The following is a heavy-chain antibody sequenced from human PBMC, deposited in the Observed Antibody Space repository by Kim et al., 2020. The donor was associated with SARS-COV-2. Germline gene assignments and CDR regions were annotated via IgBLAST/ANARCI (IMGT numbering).Heavy chain of an antibody. J-gene: IGHJ6*02. CDR1: GSTFSGYY. Sequence: ASVKVSCKASGSTFSGYYMHWVRQAPGQGLEWMGRINLSSGGTYYTQKFQGRVTMTRDTSINTAYMELRRVRYDDTAIYYCARLWARGYSYGLDFNAMDVWGQGTTVTVS. CDR2: INLSSGGT. CDR3: ARLWARGYSYGLDFNAMDV. D-gene: IGHD5-18*01. V-gene: IGHV1-2*06.